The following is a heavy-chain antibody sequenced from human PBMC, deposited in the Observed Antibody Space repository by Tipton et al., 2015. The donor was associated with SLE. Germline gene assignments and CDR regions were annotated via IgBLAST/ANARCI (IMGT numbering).Heavy chain of an antibody. D-gene: IGHD3-10*01. CDR3: AKRGDWDYYFDY. CDR2: IYHSGST. V-gene: IGHV4-38-2*02. J-gene: IGHJ4*02. Sequence: TLSLTCTVSGYSISSGYYWGWFRQPPGKGLEWIGSIYHSGSTYYNPSLTSRVTISVDTSKNQFSLKLSSVTAADTAVYYCAKRGDWDYYFDYWGQGTLVTVSS. CDR1: GYSISSGYY.